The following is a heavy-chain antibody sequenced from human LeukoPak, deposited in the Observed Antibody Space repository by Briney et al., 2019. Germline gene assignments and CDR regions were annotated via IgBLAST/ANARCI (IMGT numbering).Heavy chain of an antibody. J-gene: IGHJ6*03. CDR2: IKQDGSEK. Sequence: PGGSLRLSCAASGFTFSSYWMSWVRQAPGKGLEWVANIKQDGSEKYYVDSVKGRFTISRDNAKNSLYLQMNSLRAEDTAVYYCATKTNLYDFWSGYSYYYYYYMDVWGKGTTVTVSS. D-gene: IGHD3-3*01. CDR3: ATKTNLYDFWSGYSYYYYYYMDV. CDR1: GFTFSSYW. V-gene: IGHV3-7*01.